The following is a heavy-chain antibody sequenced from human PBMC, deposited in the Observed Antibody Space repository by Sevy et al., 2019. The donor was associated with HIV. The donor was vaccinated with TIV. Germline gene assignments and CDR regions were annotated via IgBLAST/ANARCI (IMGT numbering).Heavy chain of an antibody. CDR3: ARDSYVDTAMVGFYGMDV. CDR1: GFTFSSYE. V-gene: IGHV3-48*03. Sequence: GGSLRLSCAASGFTFSSYEMNWIRQAPGKGLEWVSYISSSGSTIYYADSVKGRFTISRDNAKNSLYLQMNSLRAEDTAVYYCARDSYVDTAMVGFYGMDVWGQWTTVTVPS. D-gene: IGHD5-18*01. CDR2: ISSSGSTI. J-gene: IGHJ6*02.